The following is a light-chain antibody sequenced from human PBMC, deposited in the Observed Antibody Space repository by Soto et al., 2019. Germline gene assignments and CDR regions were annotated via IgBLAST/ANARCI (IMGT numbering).Light chain of an antibody. V-gene: IGLV2-14*01. Sequence: QSALTQPASVSGSPGQSSTISCTGTSSDVGGYNYVSWYQQHPGKAPKLMIYEVSNRPSGVSNLFSGSKSGNTASLTISGLQAEDEADYYCSSYTSSSTLWVFGGGTKLTVL. J-gene: IGLJ3*02. CDR1: SSDVGGYNY. CDR3: SSYTSSSTLWV. CDR2: EVS.